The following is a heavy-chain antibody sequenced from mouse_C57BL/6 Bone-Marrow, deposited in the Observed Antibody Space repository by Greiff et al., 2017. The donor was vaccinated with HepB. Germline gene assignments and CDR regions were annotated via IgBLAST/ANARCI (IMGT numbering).Heavy chain of an antibody. Sequence: VQLQQSGAELVKPGASVKLSCKASGYTFTSYWMHWVKQRPGQGLEWIGMIHPNSGSTNYNEKFKSKATLTVDKSSSTAYMQLSSLTSEDSAVYYCARCSSYWYCDVWGTGTTVTVSS. CDR1: GYTFTSYW. D-gene: IGHD1-1*01. CDR3: ARCSSYWYCDV. V-gene: IGHV1-64*01. J-gene: IGHJ1*03. CDR2: IHPNSGST.